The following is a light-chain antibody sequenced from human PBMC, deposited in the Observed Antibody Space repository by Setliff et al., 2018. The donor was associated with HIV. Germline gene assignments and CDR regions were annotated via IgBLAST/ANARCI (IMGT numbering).Light chain of an antibody. Sequence: QSALAQAASVSGSPGQSITMSCTGTRSDVGGYNYVSWYQQHPGKAPKLMIYDVSNRPSGVSNRFSGSKSGNTASLTISGLRAEDEADYYCCSYAGSRTYVFGTGTKVTVL. J-gene: IGLJ1*01. CDR2: DVS. CDR1: RSDVGGYNY. CDR3: CSYAGSRTYV. V-gene: IGLV2-14*03.